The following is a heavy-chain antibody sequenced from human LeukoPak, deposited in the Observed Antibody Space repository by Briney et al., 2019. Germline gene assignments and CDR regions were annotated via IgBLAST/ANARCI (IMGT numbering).Heavy chain of an antibody. Sequence: GGSLRLSCAASGFTFSSYSMNWVRQAPGKGLKWVSYISSSSSTIYYADSVKGRFTISRDNAKNSLYLQMNSLRAEDTAVYYCARVGIRPKGADWGQGTMVTVSS. CDR1: GFTFSSYS. V-gene: IGHV3-48*04. J-gene: IGHJ3*01. CDR2: ISSSSSTI. D-gene: IGHD3-16*02. CDR3: ARVGIRPKGAD.